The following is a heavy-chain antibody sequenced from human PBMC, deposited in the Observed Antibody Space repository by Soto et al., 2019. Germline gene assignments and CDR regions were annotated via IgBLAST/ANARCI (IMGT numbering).Heavy chain of an antibody. Sequence: QVQLVQSGAEVKKPGSSVRVSCKASGTIFSSYTISWVRQAPGQGLEWRGRIIPILGETNSAQKFQGRVTLXXDTSTNTAYRQLNSLRLEDTAVYYCARGLGGRMDDWGQGTTVTVSS. CDR3: ARGLGGRMDD. CDR2: IIPILGET. J-gene: IGHJ6*02. V-gene: IGHV1-69*08. CDR1: GTIFSSYT. D-gene: IGHD3-16*01.